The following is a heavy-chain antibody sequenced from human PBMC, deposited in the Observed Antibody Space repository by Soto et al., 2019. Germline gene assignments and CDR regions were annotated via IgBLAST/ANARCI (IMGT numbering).Heavy chain of an antibody. CDR1: GFTFSSYS. CDR2: ISSSSSTI. D-gene: IGHD6-13*01. V-gene: IGHV3-48*01. Sequence: GGSLRLSCAASGFTFSSYSMNWVRQAPGKGLEWVSYISSSSSTIYYADSVKGRFTISRDNAKNSLYLQMNSLRAEDTAVYYCARDRGSAAGVNWFDPWGQGTLVTVSS. CDR3: ARDRGSAAGVNWFDP. J-gene: IGHJ5*02.